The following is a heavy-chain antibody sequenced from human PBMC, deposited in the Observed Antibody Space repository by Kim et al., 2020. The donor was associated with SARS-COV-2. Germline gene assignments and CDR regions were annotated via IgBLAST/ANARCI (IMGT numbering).Heavy chain of an antibody. D-gene: IGHD2-15*01. J-gene: IGHJ4*01. Sequence: GGSLRLSCAASGFTFSSSAMNWVRQAPGKGLEWAAGIRGRGAGSSSAYAATVRFSISIDNYNKTKTLHLNINRAEDTAASYCSYSGCRSGGTGVIDYWG. CDR1: GFTFSSSA. CDR3: SYSGCRSGGTGVIDY. CDR2: IRGRGAGS. V-gene: IGHV3-23*01.